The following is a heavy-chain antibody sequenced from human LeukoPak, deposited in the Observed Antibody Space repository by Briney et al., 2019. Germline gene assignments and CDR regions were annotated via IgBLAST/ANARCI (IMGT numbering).Heavy chain of an antibody. J-gene: IGHJ4*02. D-gene: IGHD6-13*01. CDR1: GFTFSSYA. CDR2: ISSSGGST. Sequence: TGGSLRLSCAASGFTFSSYAMSWVRQAPGKGLEWVSTISSSGGSTYYADSVKGRFTISRDNSKNTLYLQVNSLRAEDTAVYYCAKSLAAARDYWGQGTLVTLSS. V-gene: IGHV3-23*01. CDR3: AKSLAAARDY.